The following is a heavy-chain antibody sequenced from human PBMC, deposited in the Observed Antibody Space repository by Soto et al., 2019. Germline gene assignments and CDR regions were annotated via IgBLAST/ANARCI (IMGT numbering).Heavy chain of an antibody. CDR1: GGSISSGGYY. D-gene: IGHD1-20*01. CDR3: ARERRWDNWNDRGVDY. CDR2: IYYSGST. V-gene: IGHV4-31*03. Sequence: QVQLQESGPGLVKPSQTLSLTCTVSGGSISSGGYYWSWIRQHPGKGLEWIGYIYYSGSTYYNPSLKSRVTISVDTSKNQFSLKLSSVTAADTAVYYCARERRWDNWNDRGVDYWGQGTLVTVSS. J-gene: IGHJ4*02.